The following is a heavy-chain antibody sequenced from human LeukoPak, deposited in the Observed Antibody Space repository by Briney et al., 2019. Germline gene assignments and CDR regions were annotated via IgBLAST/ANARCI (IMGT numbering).Heavy chain of an antibody. Sequence: AGGSLRLSCAASGFAFSSYNMHWVRQPPGKGLEWVSSITRGRIFTYYADSVKGRFTISRDNARNSLYLQMNSLRAEDTAVYYCAMMMTFGGIVVLDGFDIWGQGTMVIVSS. V-gene: IGHV3-21*01. J-gene: IGHJ3*02. CDR1: GFAFSSYN. CDR3: AMMMTFGGIVVLDGFDI. CDR2: ITRGRIFT. D-gene: IGHD3-16*02.